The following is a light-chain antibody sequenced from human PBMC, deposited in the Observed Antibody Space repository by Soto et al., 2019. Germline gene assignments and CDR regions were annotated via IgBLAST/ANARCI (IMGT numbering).Light chain of an antibody. CDR3: QQRGNWPWT. CDR1: QSVSSY. CDR2: DAS. Sequence: EIVLTQSPATLSLPPGERATLSCRASQSVSSYLAWYQQKPGQAPRLLIYDASNRATGIPARFGGSGSGTAFTLTISSLEPEDFAVYYCQQRGNWPWTFGQGTKVEIK. V-gene: IGKV3-11*01. J-gene: IGKJ1*01.